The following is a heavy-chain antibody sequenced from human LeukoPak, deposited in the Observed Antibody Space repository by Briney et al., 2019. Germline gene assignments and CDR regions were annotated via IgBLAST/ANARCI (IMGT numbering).Heavy chain of an antibody. J-gene: IGHJ4*02. V-gene: IGHV3-49*04. CDR1: GFTFGDYA. CDR2: IRRKANGGTT. CDR3: TSGLYYNSWSDLFDY. Sequence: GGSLRLSCTASGFTFGDYAMSWVRQAPGKGPEWVGFIRRKANGGTTEYAASVKGRFTISRDDSKSIAYLQMNSLRTEDTAVYYCTSGLYYNSWSDLFDYWGQGTLVTVSS. D-gene: IGHD3-3*01.